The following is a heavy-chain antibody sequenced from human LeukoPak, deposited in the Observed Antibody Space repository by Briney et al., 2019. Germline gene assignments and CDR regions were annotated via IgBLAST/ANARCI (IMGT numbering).Heavy chain of an antibody. CDR3: ASARWEWDQKFDP. D-gene: IGHD1-26*01. CDR1: GGSISSGGYS. Sequence: SETLSLTCAVSGGSISSGGYSWGWIRQPPGKGLEWIGSIYHSGSTYYNPSLKSRVTISVDTSKNQFSLKLSSVTAADTAVYYCASARWEWDQKFDPWGQGTLVTVSS. J-gene: IGHJ5*02. V-gene: IGHV4-39*07. CDR2: IYHSGST.